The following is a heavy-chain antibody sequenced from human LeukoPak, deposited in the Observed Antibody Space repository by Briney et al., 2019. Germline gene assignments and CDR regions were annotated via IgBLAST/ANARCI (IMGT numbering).Heavy chain of an antibody. CDR2: ISSSGSTI. D-gene: IGHD3-10*02. J-gene: IGHJ6*04. CDR3: AELGITMIGGV. Sequence: RTGGSLRLSCAASGFTFSSYAMHWVRRAPGKGLEWVSYISSSGSTIYYADSVKGRFTISRDNAKNSLYLQMNSLRAEDTAVYYCAELGITMIGGVWGKGTTVTISS. CDR1: GFTFSSYA. V-gene: IGHV3-48*03.